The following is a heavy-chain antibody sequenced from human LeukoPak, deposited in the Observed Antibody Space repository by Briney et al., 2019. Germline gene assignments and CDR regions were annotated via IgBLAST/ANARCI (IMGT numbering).Heavy chain of an antibody. CDR3: AKSTSGSYYNPLEY. V-gene: IGHV3-21*04. CDR1: GFTFSFYS. D-gene: IGHD3-10*01. J-gene: IGHJ4*02. CDR2: ISTSSSNI. Sequence: GGSLRLSCAASGFTFSFYSMNWVRQAPGKGLEWVSSISTSSSNIFYADSVRGRFTISRDNAKNSLYLQMNSLRAEDMALYYCAKSTSGSYYNPLEYWGQGTLVTVSS.